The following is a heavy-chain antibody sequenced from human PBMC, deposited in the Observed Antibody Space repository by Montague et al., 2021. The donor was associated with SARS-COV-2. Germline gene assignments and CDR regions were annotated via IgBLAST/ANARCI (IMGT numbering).Heavy chain of an antibody. CDR3: SRQGY. Sequence: SLKLSYAASGYTFSSFWMHWVRQVPGKGLVWVSRINTDGSNIKYADSVKGRFTISRDNAKNTLYLQMNSLRADDTAIYYCSRQGYWGQGTVVTVSS. CDR2: INTDGSNI. V-gene: IGHV3-74*03. J-gene: IGHJ4*02. CDR1: GYTFSSFW.